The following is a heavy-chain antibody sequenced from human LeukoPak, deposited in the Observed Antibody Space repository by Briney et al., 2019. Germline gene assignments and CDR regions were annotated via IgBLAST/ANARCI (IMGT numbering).Heavy chain of an antibody. CDR1: GFTFSSYG. CDR3: AKDFASNPEHGPLDY. CDR2: ISYDGSNK. V-gene: IGHV3-30*18. D-gene: IGHD1-14*01. J-gene: IGHJ4*02. Sequence: GGSLRLSCAASGFTFSSYGMHWVRQAQGKGLEWVAVISYDGSNKYYADSVKGRFTISRDNSKNTLYLQMNSLRAEDTAVYYCAKDFASNPEHGPLDYWGQGTLVTVSS.